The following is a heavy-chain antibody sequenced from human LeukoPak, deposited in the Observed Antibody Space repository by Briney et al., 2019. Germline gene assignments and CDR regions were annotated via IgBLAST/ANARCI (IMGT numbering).Heavy chain of an antibody. J-gene: IGHJ4*02. CDR3: ARDGNSGYTFDY. CDR1: GGSISSYY. Sequence: SETLSLTCTVSGGSISSYYWSWIRQPPGKGLEWIGYIYYSGSTNYNPSLKSRVTISVDTSKNQFSLKLSSVTAADTAVYYCARDGNSGYTFDYWGQGTVVTVSS. D-gene: IGHD5-12*01. CDR2: IYYSGST. V-gene: IGHV4-59*01.